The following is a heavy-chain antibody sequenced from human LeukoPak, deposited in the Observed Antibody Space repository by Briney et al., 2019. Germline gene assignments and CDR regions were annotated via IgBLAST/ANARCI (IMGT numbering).Heavy chain of an antibody. Sequence: SETLSLTCTVSGGSISSYYWSWIRQPPGKGLEWIGYIYYSGSTNYNPSLKSRVTISVDTSKNQFSLKLSSVTAADTAVYYCARRRASSRPPADWGQGTLVTVSS. V-gene: IGHV4-59*08. CDR3: ARRRASSRPPAD. J-gene: IGHJ4*02. CDR1: GGSISSYY. CDR2: IYYSGST. D-gene: IGHD6-13*01.